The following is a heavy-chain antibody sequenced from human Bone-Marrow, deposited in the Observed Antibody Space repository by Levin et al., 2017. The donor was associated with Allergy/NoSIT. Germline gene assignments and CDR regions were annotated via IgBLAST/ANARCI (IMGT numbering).Heavy chain of an antibody. D-gene: IGHD3-3*01. Sequence: GGSLRLSCAASGFTFSSYAMSWVRQAPGKGLEWVSAISGSGGSTYYADSVKGRFTISRDNSKNTLYLQMNSLRAEDTAVYYCAKDDFTIFGRNNYYYYYMDVWGKGTTVTVSS. CDR1: GFTFSSYA. CDR3: AKDDFTIFGRNNYYYYYMDV. V-gene: IGHV3-23*01. CDR2: ISGSGGST. J-gene: IGHJ6*03.